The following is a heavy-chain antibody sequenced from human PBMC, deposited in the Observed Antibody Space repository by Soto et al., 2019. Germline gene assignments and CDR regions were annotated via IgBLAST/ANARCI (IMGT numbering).Heavy chain of an antibody. J-gene: IGHJ6*02. V-gene: IGHV4-39*01. CDR3: ASLTGIAAAGKKQNIYYYGMDV. CDR1: GGSISSSSYY. D-gene: IGHD6-13*01. CDR2: IYYSGST. Sequence: ASEPMSLTCTVSGGSISSSSYYWGWIRQPPGKGLEWIGSIYYSGSTYYNPSLKSRVTISVDTSKNQFSLKLSSVTAADTAVYYCASLTGIAAAGKKQNIYYYGMDVWGQGTTVTVSS.